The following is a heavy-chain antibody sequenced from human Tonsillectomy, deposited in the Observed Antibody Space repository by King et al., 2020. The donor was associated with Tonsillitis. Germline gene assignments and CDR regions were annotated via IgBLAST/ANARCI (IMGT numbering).Heavy chain of an antibody. CDR1: GDSIRNSNW. V-gene: IGHV4-4*02. CDR2: IYHSGST. J-gene: IGHJ4*02. D-gene: IGHD6-6*01. CDR3: ARLAVAARRGFFDY. Sequence: QLQESGPGLVKPSGTLSLTCAVSGDSIRNSNWWSWVRQPPGKGLEWIGEIYHSGSTNYNPSLKSRLTMSVDKSKNQFSLNLSSVTAADTAMYYCARLAVAARRGFFDYWGQGSLVTVSS.